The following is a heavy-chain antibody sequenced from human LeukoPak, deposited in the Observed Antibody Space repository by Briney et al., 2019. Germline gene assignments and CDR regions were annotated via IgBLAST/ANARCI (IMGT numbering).Heavy chain of an antibody. V-gene: IGHV4-38-2*01. D-gene: IGHD3-10*01. J-gene: IGHJ4*02. CDR3: ARTNYYGSGSYYNVGFDY. Sequence: SETLSLTCAVSGYSISSGYYWGWIRQPPGKGLEWIGSIYHSGSTYYNPSLKSRVTISVDTSKNQFSLKLSSVTAADTAVHYRARTNYYGSGSYYNVGFDYWGQGTLVTVSS. CDR1: GYSISSGYY. CDR2: IYHSGST.